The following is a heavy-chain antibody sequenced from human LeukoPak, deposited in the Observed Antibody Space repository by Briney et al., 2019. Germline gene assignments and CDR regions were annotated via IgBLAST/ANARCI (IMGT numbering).Heavy chain of an antibody. Sequence: PSETLSFTCTVSGGSISSYYWSWIRQPPGKGLEWIGYIYYSGSTNYNPSLKSRVTISVDTSKNQFSLKLSSVTAADTAVYYCARLDDYEFTLDYWGQGTLVTVSS. D-gene: IGHD4-17*01. CDR1: GGSISSYY. V-gene: IGHV4-59*08. CDR2: IYYSGST. J-gene: IGHJ4*02. CDR3: ARLDDYEFTLDY.